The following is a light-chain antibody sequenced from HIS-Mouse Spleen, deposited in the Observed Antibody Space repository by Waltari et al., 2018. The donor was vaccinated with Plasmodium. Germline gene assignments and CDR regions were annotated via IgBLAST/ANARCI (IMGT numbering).Light chain of an antibody. Sequence: SYELTQPSSVSVSPGQTARITCSGEVLAKKSARWFQQKPGQAPVLVIYKDSERPSGIPERFSGSSSGTTVTLTISGAQVEDEADYYCYSAADNNRVFGGGTKLTVL. J-gene: IGLJ3*02. CDR1: VLAKKS. V-gene: IGLV3-27*01. CDR3: YSAADNNRV. CDR2: KDS.